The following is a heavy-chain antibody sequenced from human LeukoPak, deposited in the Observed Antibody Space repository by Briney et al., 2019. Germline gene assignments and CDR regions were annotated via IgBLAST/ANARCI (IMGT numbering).Heavy chain of an antibody. V-gene: IGHV3-74*01. Sequence: GGSLRLSCAASGFTFSSYWMHWVRHAPGKGLVWVSRINSDGSSTTSYADSVKGRFTISRDNAKNSLYLQMNSLRAEDTAVYYCAREVSGWYYFDYWGQGTLVTVSS. CDR2: INSDGSSTT. D-gene: IGHD6-19*01. CDR3: AREVSGWYYFDY. CDR1: GFTFSSYW. J-gene: IGHJ4*02.